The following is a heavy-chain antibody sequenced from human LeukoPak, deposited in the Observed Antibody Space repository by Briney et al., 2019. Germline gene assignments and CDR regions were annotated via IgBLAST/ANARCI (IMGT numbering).Heavy chain of an antibody. J-gene: IGHJ3*02. D-gene: IGHD3-10*01. Sequence: GSLRLSCAGSGFTFSSYWMSWVRQAPGKGLEWVANIKQDGSEKYYVDSVKGRFTISRDNAKNSLYLQMNSLRAEDTAIYYCAREGRYYGSGSHRDGFDIWGQGTMVTVSS. CDR1: GFTFSSYW. V-gene: IGHV3-7*01. CDR2: IKQDGSEK. CDR3: AREGRYYGSGSHRDGFDI.